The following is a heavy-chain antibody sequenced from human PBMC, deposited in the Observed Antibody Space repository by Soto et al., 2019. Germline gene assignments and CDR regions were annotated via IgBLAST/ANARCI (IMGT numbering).Heavy chain of an antibody. CDR1: GFSFSSYG. CDR2: IWYDGSKR. Sequence: QVQLVESGGGVVQPGRSLRLSCAASGFSFSSYGMHWVRQAPGKGLEWVAVIWYDGSKRYYEDSVTGRFTISRDNSNNSLSLQMNRLRVEDTAVYFCARSSVLSIDYWGRGTLVTVSS. D-gene: IGHD6-19*01. CDR3: ARSSVLSIDY. J-gene: IGHJ4*02. V-gene: IGHV3-33*01.